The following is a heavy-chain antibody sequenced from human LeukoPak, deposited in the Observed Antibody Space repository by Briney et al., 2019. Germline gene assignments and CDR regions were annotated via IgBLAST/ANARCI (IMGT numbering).Heavy chain of an antibody. J-gene: IGHJ4*02. D-gene: IGHD1-1*01. Sequence: GGSLCLPCAASGFSFTTSWLSWVRQAPGKGLEWVANIKPDATEKHYVDSVRGRFPISRDNAENSLSLEMSSLRAEDTAVYYCARGVRSLRNAFGIWGQGTLVTVSS. CDR3: ARGVRSLRNAFGI. V-gene: IGHV3-7*01. CDR1: GFSFTTSW. CDR2: IKPDATEK.